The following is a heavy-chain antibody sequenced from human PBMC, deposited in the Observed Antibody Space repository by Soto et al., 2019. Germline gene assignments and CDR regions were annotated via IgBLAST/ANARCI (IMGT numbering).Heavy chain of an antibody. CDR3: AKARGYIHDGVDI. CDR1: GFNFNTYG. J-gene: IGHJ6*04. D-gene: IGHD5-18*01. CDR2: VSHDGGNK. V-gene: IGHV3-30*18. Sequence: QVQLVESGGGVVRPGGSLRLSCVASGFNFNTYGIHWVRQAPGTGLEWVAVVSHDGGNKYYADSVKGRFAISRDNYMKTVHLQMNSLRPDDTAVYYCAKARGYIHDGVDIWGEGTTVSVSS.